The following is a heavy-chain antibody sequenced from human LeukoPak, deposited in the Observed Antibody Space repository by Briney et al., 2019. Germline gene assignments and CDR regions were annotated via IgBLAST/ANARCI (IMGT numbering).Heavy chain of an antibody. V-gene: IGHV4-59*08. J-gene: IGHJ5*02. CDR2: IYYSGST. CDR3: ARQGLLAWFDP. CDR1: GGSISSYY. D-gene: IGHD2-15*01. Sequence: PSETLSLTCTVSGGSISSYYWSWIRQPPGKGLEWIGYIYYSGSTNYNPSLKSRVTISVDTSKNQFSLKLSSVTAADTAVYYCARQGLLAWFDPLGQGTLVTVSS.